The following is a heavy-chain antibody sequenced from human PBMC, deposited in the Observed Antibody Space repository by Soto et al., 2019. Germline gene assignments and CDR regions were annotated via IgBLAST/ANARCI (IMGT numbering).Heavy chain of an antibody. CDR1: GGSISSYY. Sequence: SETLSLTCTVSGGSISSYYWSWIRQPPGKGLEWIGYIYFSGSTNYNPSLKSRVTISVDTSKNQFSLKLSSVTAADTAVYYCARGGYLYGMDVWGQGTTVTVSS. J-gene: IGHJ6*02. D-gene: IGHD5-12*01. V-gene: IGHV4-59*01. CDR2: IYFSGST. CDR3: ARGGYLYGMDV.